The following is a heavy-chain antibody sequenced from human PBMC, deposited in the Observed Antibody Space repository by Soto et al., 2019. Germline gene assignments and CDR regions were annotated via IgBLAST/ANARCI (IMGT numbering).Heavy chain of an antibody. Sequence: HPGGSLRLSCTASGFTFSSYGMHWVRQAPGKGLEWVATISYDGSNQYYADSVKGRFTISRDNSKKTLYVQMNSLRAEDTAVYYCAKDLSSSRYYYNGMDVWGQGTTVTVSS. CDR2: ISYDGSNQ. CDR3: AKDLSSSRYYYNGMDV. D-gene: IGHD6-13*01. CDR1: GFTFSSYG. V-gene: IGHV3-30*18. J-gene: IGHJ6*02.